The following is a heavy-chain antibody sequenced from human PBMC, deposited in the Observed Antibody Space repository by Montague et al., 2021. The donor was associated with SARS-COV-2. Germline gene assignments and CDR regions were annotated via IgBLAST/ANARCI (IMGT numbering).Heavy chain of an antibody. CDR3: ARDQLKAQWPYYYYYMDV. V-gene: IGHV3-48*03. Sequence: SLRLSCAASGFTFSSYEMNWVRQAPGKGLEWVSYISSSGSTIYYXDSMKGRFTISRDNAKNSLYLQMNSLRAEDTAVYYCARDQLKAQWPYYYYYMDVWGKGTTVTVSS. CDR2: ISSSGSTI. D-gene: IGHD2-8*01. J-gene: IGHJ6*03. CDR1: GFTFSSYE.